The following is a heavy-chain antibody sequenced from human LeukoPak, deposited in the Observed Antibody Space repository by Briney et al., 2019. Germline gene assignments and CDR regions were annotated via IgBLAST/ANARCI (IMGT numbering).Heavy chain of an antibody. CDR2: VYYSGIT. CDR3: ARGTYFYDGSAYLGAFDI. CDR1: SGSISSGDYY. V-gene: IGHV4-30-4*01. J-gene: IGHJ3*02. Sequence: SQTLSLTCTVSSGSISSGDYYWSWIRQPPGKGLEWIGCVYYSGITYYNPSLKSRVSISGDTSKSQFSLKLSSVTAADTAVYYCARGTYFYDGSAYLGAFDIWGQGTMVTVSS. D-gene: IGHD3-22*01.